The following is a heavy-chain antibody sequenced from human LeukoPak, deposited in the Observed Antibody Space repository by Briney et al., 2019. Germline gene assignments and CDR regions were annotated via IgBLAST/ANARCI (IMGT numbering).Heavy chain of an antibody. Sequence: ASVKVSCKASGYTFTGYYMHWVRQAPGQGLEWMGWINPNSGGTNYAQKFQGRVTLTRDTSTSTAYMELSRLRSDDTAVYYCARCSAGDKAYPGDFWGQGTLVTVSS. CDR1: GYTFTGYY. J-gene: IGHJ4*02. V-gene: IGHV1-2*02. CDR2: INPNSGGT. CDR3: ARCSAGDKAYPGDF. D-gene: IGHD6-13*01.